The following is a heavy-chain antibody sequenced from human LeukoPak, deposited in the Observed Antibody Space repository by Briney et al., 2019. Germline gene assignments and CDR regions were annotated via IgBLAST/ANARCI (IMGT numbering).Heavy chain of an antibody. CDR1: GGSISSYY. D-gene: IGHD5-12*01. V-gene: IGHV4-4*07. CDR2: IYTSGST. J-gene: IGHJ4*02. CDR3: ARFAVDSLMVFDY. Sequence: PSETLSLTCTVSGGSISSYYWSWIRQPAGKGLEWIGRIYTSGSTNYNPSLTSRVTISVDTSKNQFSLKLRFVTAADTAVYYCARFAVDSLMVFDYWGQGTLVTVSS.